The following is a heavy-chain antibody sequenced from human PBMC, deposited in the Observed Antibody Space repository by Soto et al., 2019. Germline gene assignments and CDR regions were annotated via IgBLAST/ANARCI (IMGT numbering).Heavy chain of an antibody. V-gene: IGHV4-30-2*01. D-gene: IGHD4-17*01. CDR2: IYHSGST. J-gene: IGHJ4*02. CDR1: GGSISSGGYS. CDR3: SRGRTTVTTFDF. Sequence: SETLSLTCAVSGGSISSGGYSWSWIRQPPGKGLECIGYIYHSGSTYYNPSLKSRVTIPVDRSKNQLSLKLSSVTAADTAVYYCSRGRTTVTTFDFSGQGTLVTGSS.